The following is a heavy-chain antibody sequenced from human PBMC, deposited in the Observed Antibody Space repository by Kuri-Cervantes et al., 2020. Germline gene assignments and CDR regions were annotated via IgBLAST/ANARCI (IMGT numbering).Heavy chain of an antibody. CDR2: IYPGDSDT. V-gene: IGHV5-51*01. J-gene: IGHJ4*02. CDR3: ARLEMATIDY. Sequence: KVSCKGSGYSFTSYWIGWVRQMPGKGLEWMGIIYPGDSDTRYSPSSQGQVTISADKSISTAYLQWSSLKASDTAMYYCARLEMATIDYWGQGTLVTVSS. D-gene: IGHD5-24*01. CDR1: GYSFTSYW.